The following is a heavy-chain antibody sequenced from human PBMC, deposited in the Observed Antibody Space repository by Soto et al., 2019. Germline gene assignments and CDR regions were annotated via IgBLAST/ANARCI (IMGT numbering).Heavy chain of an antibody. J-gene: IGHJ4*02. CDR3: SRGITLPTPLDY. V-gene: IGHV1-3*05. Sequence: QVQLVQSGAEEKKPGASVKVSCKASGYTFTSYAMHWVRQAPGQRLEWMGWINAGNGNTKYSQKFQGRVTITRDTSASTAYMELSSLRSEDTAVYYCSRGITLPTPLDYWGQGTLVTVSS. CDR1: GYTFTSYA. D-gene: IGHD1-20*01. CDR2: INAGNGNT.